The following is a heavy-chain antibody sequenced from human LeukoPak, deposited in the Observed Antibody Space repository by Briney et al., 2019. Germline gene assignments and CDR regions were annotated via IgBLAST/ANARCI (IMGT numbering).Heavy chain of an antibody. J-gene: IGHJ6*02. CDR1: GGSVSSGSYY. V-gene: IGHV4-61*01. Sequence: PSETLSLTCTVSGGSVSSGSYYWSWIRQPPGKGLEWIGYIYYSGSTNYNPSLKSRVTISVDTSKNQFSLKLSSVTAADTAVYYCARSKAAAGTPLVWGQGTTVTVSS. D-gene: IGHD6-13*01. CDR2: IYYSGST. CDR3: ARSKAAAGTPLV.